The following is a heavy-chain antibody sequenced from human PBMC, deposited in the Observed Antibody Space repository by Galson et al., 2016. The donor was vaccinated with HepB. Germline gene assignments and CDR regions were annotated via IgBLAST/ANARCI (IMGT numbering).Heavy chain of an antibody. CDR1: GSTFSSYA. CDR2: IIPICRTT. V-gene: IGHV1-69*13. CDR3: ARPQLEGGNYYSFDY. D-gene: IGHD1-26*01. J-gene: IGHJ4*02. Sequence: SVKVSCKASGSTFSSYALSWVRQAPGHGLEWMGRIIPICRTTNYAQQFEGRVPITADESTSTAYMELRSLRSEDTAVYHCARPQLEGGNYYSFDYWGQGTLVTVSS.